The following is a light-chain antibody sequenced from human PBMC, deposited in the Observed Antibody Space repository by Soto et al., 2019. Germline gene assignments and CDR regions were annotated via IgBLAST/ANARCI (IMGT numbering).Light chain of an antibody. CDR1: SSQNGAGYD. CDR2: GNS. J-gene: IGLJ1*01. V-gene: IGLV1-40*01. CDR3: QSYDSSLSGYV. Sequence: QSVVAPAPPLCWAPGERGTPSCPWGSSQNGAGYDVHWYQQLPGTAPKLLIYGNSNRPSGVPDRFSGSKSGTSASLAITGLQAEDEADYYCQSYDSSLSGYVFGTGTKVTVL.